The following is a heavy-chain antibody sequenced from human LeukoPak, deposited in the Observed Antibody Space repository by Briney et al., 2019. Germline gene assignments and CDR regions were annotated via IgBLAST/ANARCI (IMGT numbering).Heavy chain of an antibody. CDR2: IDTTTGNP. D-gene: IGHD3-10*01. CDR3: VRGTPTPGMDH. J-gene: IGHJ4*02. Sequence: WASVKVSCKASGYPFSAHFLNWVRQAPGQGLEWMGNIDTTTGNPRYAQDFTGRFVFSLDTSVSTAYLQITSLKADDTAAYYCVRGTPTPGMDHWGQGTQVTVSS. CDR1: GYPFSAHF. V-gene: IGHV7-4-1*02.